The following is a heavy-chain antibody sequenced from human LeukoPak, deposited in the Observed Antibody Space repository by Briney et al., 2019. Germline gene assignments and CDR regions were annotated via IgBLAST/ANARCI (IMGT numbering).Heavy chain of an antibody. CDR3: ARDFRTTTSYYYYMDV. Sequence: GASVKVSCKASGYTFTGYYMHWVRQAPGQGLEWMGWINPNSGGTNYAQKFQGRVTMTRDTSISTAYMELSRLRSDDTAVYYCARDFRTTTSYYYYMDVWGKGTTVTVSS. D-gene: IGHD1-26*01. CDR1: GYTFTGYY. J-gene: IGHJ6*03. V-gene: IGHV1-2*02. CDR2: INPNSGGT.